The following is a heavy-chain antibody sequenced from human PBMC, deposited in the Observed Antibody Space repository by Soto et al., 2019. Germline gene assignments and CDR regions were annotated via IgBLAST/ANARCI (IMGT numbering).Heavy chain of an antibody. CDR2: INPNSGGT. Sequence: GASVKVSCKASGYTFTVYYMHWVRQAPGQGLEWMGWINPNSGGTNYAQKFQGWVTMTRDTSISTAYMELSSLRSEDTAVYYCARAVVVTAIQHYYYGMDVWGQGTTVTVSS. CDR3: ARAVVVTAIQHYYYGMDV. V-gene: IGHV1-2*04. J-gene: IGHJ6*02. CDR1: GYTFTVYY. D-gene: IGHD2-21*02.